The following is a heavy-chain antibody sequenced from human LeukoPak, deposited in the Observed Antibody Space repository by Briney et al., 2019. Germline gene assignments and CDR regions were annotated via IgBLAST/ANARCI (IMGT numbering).Heavy chain of an antibody. CDR1: GGSISSYY. J-gene: IGHJ6*03. CDR3: ARAGIAAAGMRRYYYYYMDV. D-gene: IGHD6-13*01. Sequence: SETLSLTCTVSGGSISSYYWSWNRQPAGKGLEWIGRIYTSGSTNYNPSLKSRVTMSVDTSKNQFSLKLSSVTAADTAVYYCARAGIAAAGMRRYYYYYMDVWGKGTTVTVSS. V-gene: IGHV4-4*07. CDR2: IYTSGST.